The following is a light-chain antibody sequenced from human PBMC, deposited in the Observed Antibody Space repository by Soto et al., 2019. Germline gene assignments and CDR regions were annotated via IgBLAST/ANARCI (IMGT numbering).Light chain of an antibody. J-gene: IGLJ1*01. Sequence: QSVLTQPASVFGSPGQSITISCTGTSSDVGGYNFVSWYQQHPGKAPKLMIYEVSNRPSGVSNRLSGSKSGKTASLTISGLQPEDEADYYCSSYTTSSTVVFGTGTKVTLL. CDR2: EVS. CDR1: SSDVGGYNF. V-gene: IGLV2-14*03. CDR3: SSYTTSSTVV.